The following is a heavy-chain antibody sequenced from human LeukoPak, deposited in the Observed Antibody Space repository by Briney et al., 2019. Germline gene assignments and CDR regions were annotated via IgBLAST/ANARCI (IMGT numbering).Heavy chain of an antibody. J-gene: IGHJ4*02. CDR1: GYTFTSYG. D-gene: IGHD4-23*01. CDR3: ATHGNIDY. Sequence: ASVKVSCKASGYTFTSYGISWVRQAPGQGLEWMGRINPNSGGTNYAQKFQGRVTMTRDTSISTAYMELSRLRSDDTAVYYCATHGNIDYWGQGTLVTVSS. V-gene: IGHV1-2*06. CDR2: INPNSGGT.